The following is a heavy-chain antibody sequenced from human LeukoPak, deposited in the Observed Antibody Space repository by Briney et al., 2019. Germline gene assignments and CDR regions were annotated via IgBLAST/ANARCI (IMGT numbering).Heavy chain of an antibody. D-gene: IGHD5-12*01. Sequence: ASVKVSCKASGYTFTSYGISWARQAPGQGLEWMGWISAYNGNTNYAQKLQGRVTMTTDTSTSTAYMELRSLRSDDTAVYYCARDLGWLRRGDYMDVWGKGTTVTVSS. J-gene: IGHJ6*03. CDR2: ISAYNGNT. V-gene: IGHV1-18*01. CDR3: ARDLGWLRRGDYMDV. CDR1: GYTFTSYG.